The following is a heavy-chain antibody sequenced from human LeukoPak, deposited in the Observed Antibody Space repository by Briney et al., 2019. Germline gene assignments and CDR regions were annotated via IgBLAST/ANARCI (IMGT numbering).Heavy chain of an antibody. D-gene: IGHD2-15*01. CDR1: GFTFSSYE. CDR3: ARVVRAASYFDY. J-gene: IGHJ4*02. V-gene: IGHV3-48*03. CDR2: ISSSGSTI. Sequence: GSLRLSCAASGFTFSSYEMNWVRQAPGKGLEWVSYISSSGSTIYYADSVKGRFTISRDNAKNSLYLQMNSLRAEDTAVYYCARVVRAASYFDYWGQGTLVTVSS.